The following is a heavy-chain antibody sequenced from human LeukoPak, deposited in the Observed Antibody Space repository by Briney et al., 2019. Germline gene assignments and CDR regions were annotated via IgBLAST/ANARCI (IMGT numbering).Heavy chain of an antibody. J-gene: IGHJ3*02. CDR3: ARQGPGASDI. V-gene: IGHV1-2*02. CDR1: GYTCIGYY. Sequence: ASVKVSCKASGYTCIGYYLHWVRQAPGQGLEWMGWISPNSGGTNYAQKFQGRVTMTRDTSISTAYMELSRLRSDDTAVYYCARQGPGASDIWGQGTMVTVSS. CDR2: ISPNSGGT.